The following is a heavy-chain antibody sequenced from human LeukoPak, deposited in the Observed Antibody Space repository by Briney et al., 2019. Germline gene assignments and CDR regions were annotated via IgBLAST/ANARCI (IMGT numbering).Heavy chain of an antibody. J-gene: IGHJ4*02. Sequence: GGSLRLSCAASGLTFNNYAMHWVRQAPGKGLEWVAVISYDGSNRFFTDSVKGRFTISRDNAENTLYLQMNSLRAEDTAVYYCARPPYSGSHHFDYWGQGTLVTVSS. CDR1: GLTFNNYA. D-gene: IGHD1-26*01. CDR3: ARPPYSGSHHFDY. V-gene: IGHV3-30*04. CDR2: ISYDGSNR.